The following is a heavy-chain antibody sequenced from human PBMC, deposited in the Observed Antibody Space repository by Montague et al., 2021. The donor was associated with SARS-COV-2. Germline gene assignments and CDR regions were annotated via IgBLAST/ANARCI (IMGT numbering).Heavy chain of an antibody. V-gene: IGHV4-4*07. J-gene: IGHJ4*02. CDR3: VRDGGNWYYFDY. D-gene: IGHD3-16*01. CDR1: GGSITSYY. CDR2: INASGST. Sequence: SETLSLTCTISGGSITSYYWSWVRQPAGKGLELIGHINASGSTNYSPSLKIRVRLSIDNPKNQFSLKLESLTAADTAVYYCVRDGGNWYYFDYWGQGALVTVSS.